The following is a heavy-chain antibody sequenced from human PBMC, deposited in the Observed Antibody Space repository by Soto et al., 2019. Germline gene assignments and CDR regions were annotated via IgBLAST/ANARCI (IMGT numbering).Heavy chain of an antibody. J-gene: IGHJ6*04. D-gene: IGHD2-8*01. CDR3: GRGDCTSSTCEDYCVMDV. V-gene: IGHV1-69*06. Sequence: QLQLVQSGAEVKKPGSAVKVSCKASGGTFREYAISWVRQAPGQGLEWLGGIIPIFATINYAQNFQGRVTITTDKATRTAYMVVSSVRAGYTAVYYCGRGDCTSSTCEDYCVMDVCGEGTTATVTS. CDR2: IIPIFATI. CDR1: GGTFREYA.